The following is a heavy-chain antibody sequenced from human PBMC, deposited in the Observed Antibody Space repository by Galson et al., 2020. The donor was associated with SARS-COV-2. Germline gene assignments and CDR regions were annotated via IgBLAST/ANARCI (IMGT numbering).Heavy chain of an antibody. J-gene: IGHJ5*02. CDR2: SNPTCGDT. V-gene: IGHV1-2*06. CDR1: SSTFIGLY. Sequence: VSSKASSSTFIGLYMHGERLARGQGPEWMGRSNPTCGDTDVAQKFQGRVTMTTDTSLTTAYMELSRLTSDDTAVYYCTRGSNSSPFYHFDPWGQGTLVTVSS. CDR3: TRGSNSSPFYHFDP. D-gene: IGHD3-10*01.